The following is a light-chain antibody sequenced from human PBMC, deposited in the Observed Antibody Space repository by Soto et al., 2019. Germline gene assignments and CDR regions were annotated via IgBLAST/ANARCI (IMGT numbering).Light chain of an antibody. J-gene: IGKJ4*01. V-gene: IGKV3-15*01. CDR2: GAS. CDR1: QSVSSN. Sequence: EIVMTQSPATLSVSPGERATLSCRASQSVSSNLAWYQQMPGQPPRLLIYGASTRATAIPARFSGSGSGTEFTLSISGVQSEDFAVYYCQQYNDWLRTFGGGAKVEIK. CDR3: QQYNDWLRT.